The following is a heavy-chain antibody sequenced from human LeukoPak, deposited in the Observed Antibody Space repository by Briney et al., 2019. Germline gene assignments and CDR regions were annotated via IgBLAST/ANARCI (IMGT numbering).Heavy chain of an antibody. CDR1: GFTFSDYY. D-gene: IGHD3-10*01. CDR3: ARVPNGSGILFDP. CDR2: IYYSGST. Sequence: LRLSCAASGFTFSDYYMSWIRQAPGKGLEWIGYIYYSGSTYYNPSLKSRVTISVDTSKNQFSLKLSSVTAADTAVYYCARVPNGSGILFDPWGQGTLVTVSS. J-gene: IGHJ5*02. V-gene: IGHV4-30-4*08.